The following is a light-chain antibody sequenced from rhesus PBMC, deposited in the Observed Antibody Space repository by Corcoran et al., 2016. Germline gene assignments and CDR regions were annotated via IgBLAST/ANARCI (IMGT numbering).Light chain of an antibody. V-gene: IGKV1-37*01. CDR1: QGISNY. CDR3: QHYYSAPWT. Sequence: DIQMTQSPSSLSASVGDTVTITCRASQGISNYLAWYQQKPGKAPKPLIYYASNLESGVPSRFSGSGSGTDFTLTISSLQPEVFAIYYCQHYYSAPWTFGQGTKVEIK. CDR2: YAS. J-gene: IGKJ1*01.